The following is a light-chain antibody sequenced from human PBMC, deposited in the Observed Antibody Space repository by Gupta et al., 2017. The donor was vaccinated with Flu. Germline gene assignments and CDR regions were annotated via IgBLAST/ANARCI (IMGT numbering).Light chain of an antibody. CDR2: DVS. V-gene: IGKV1-16*01. Sequence: DIQMTQSPSSLSASVGDRVTITCRASQDIRRGLTWFQQKPGEAPKSLIYDVSSLQTGVPSRFSGSGSGTEFTLTISGVQPEDFATFYCQQYGSYPYTFGQGTKLEIK. CDR1: QDIRRG. J-gene: IGKJ2*01. CDR3: QQYGSYPYT.